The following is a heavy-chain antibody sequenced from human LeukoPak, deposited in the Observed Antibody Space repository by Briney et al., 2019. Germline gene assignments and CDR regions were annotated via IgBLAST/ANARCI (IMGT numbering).Heavy chain of an antibody. J-gene: IGHJ6*02. Sequence: GGSLRLSCAASGFTFSTYTMHWVRQAPGQGLEWVAVISYDGSNKYYADSVKGRFTISRDNSKNTLYLQMNSLRAEDTAVYYCARGTYGSGSYYYHYNGMDVWGQGTTVTVSS. D-gene: IGHD3-10*01. CDR3: ARGTYGSGSYYYHYNGMDV. V-gene: IGHV3-30*04. CDR1: GFTFSTYT. CDR2: ISYDGSNK.